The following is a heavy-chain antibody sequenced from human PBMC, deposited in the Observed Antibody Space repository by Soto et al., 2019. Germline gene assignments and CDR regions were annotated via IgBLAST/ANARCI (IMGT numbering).Heavy chain of an antibody. V-gene: IGHV4-61*08. Sequence: PSETLSLTCSVSGGSVTSGASHWTWIRQSPGKGLEWIGYISYSGTTDYNPSLKSRVTISVDTSKNRFSLNLTSTSTADTAVYYCARLEWSPSKIGVWGQGTTVTVSS. J-gene: IGHJ6*02. CDR3: ARLEWSPSKIGV. CDR1: GGSVTSGASH. D-gene: IGHD3-3*01. CDR2: ISYSGTT.